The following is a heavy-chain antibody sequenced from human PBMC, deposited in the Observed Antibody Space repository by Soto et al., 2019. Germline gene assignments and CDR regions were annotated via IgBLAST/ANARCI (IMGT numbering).Heavy chain of an antibody. J-gene: IGHJ5*02. CDR2: IRGSADSA. CDR3: QKNTCSGESVFDP. CDR1: GFTFSSYG. D-gene: IGHD3-10*01. Sequence: GGSLRLSCAASGFTFSSYGMSWVRQAPRKGLEWVSTIRGSADSANYADSVKGRFTISRDNSKNMLYLQMNSLRADDTAVYYCQKNTCSGESVFDPWGQGTLVTVSS. V-gene: IGHV3-23*01.